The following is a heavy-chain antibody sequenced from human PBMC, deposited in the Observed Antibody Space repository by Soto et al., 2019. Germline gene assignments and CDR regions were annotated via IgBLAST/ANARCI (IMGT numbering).Heavy chain of an antibody. Sequence: QVLLQESGPGLVEPSETLSLTCTVSGGSINDYYWDWIRQPAGQGLEWIGRIYSSGSTNYNPSLKSRLTMSVDRSKNQFSLMLRSVTAADTAVYFCARDGGFSTGWTTYFDYWGQGILVTVSS. D-gene: IGHD6-19*01. CDR3: ARDGGFSTGWTTYFDY. CDR1: GGSINDYY. V-gene: IGHV4-4*07. CDR2: IYSSGST. J-gene: IGHJ4*02.